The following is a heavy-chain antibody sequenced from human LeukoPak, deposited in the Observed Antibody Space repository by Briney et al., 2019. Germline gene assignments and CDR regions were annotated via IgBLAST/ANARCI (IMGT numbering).Heavy chain of an antibody. V-gene: IGHV1-18*01. CDR2: ISAYNGNT. CDR1: GYTFTSYG. CDR3: ARADTAMVPFDY. D-gene: IGHD5-18*01. Sequence: ASVKVSCKASGYTFTSYGISWVRQAPGQGLEWMGWISAYNGNTNYAQKLQGRVTMTTDTSTSTAYMELRSLGSDDTAVYYCARADTAMVPFDYWGQGTLVTVSS. J-gene: IGHJ4*02.